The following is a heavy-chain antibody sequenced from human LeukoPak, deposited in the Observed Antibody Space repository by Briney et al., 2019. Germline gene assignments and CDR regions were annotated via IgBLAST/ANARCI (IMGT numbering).Heavy chain of an antibody. CDR2: SGNDGST. CDR3: ASQTKHYYGSRSYWTAFDT. V-gene: IGHV3-43*02. Sequence: GGSLRISCAASGFTFDDHAMHWVRQAPVQCLDWVSLSGNDGSTKYADSVKGRFTISRDNNKKSLYLEMNSLRIEDTALYHCASQTKHYYGSRSYWTAFDTWGQGTMVTVSS. CDR1: GFTFDDHA. D-gene: IGHD3-10*01. J-gene: IGHJ3*02.